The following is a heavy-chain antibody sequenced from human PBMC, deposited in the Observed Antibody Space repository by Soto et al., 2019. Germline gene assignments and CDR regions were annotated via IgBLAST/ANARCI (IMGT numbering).Heavy chain of an antibody. CDR3: ARDLGDYYDSSGYFDY. Sequence: QVQLVESGGGVVQPGRSLRLSCAASGFTFSSYGMHWVRQAPGKGLEWVAVIWYDGSNKYYADSVKGRFTISRDNSKNTLYLQMNSLRAEDTAVYYCARDLGDYYDSSGYFDYWGQGTLVTVSS. J-gene: IGHJ4*02. CDR2: IWYDGSNK. CDR1: GFTFSSYG. V-gene: IGHV3-33*01. D-gene: IGHD3-22*01.